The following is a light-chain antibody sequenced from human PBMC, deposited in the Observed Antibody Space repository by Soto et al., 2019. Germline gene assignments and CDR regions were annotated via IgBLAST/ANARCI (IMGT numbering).Light chain of an antibody. CDR1: QSVSGN. CDR2: GAS. Sequence: EIVMTQSPATLSVPPGERATLSCRASQSVSGNLAWYQQKPGQAPRLLIYGASTRATGIPDRFSGSGSGTDFTLTISSLEPEDFAVYFCQQRSNWLTFGGGTKVEIK. J-gene: IGKJ4*01. CDR3: QQRSNWLT. V-gene: IGKV3-15*01.